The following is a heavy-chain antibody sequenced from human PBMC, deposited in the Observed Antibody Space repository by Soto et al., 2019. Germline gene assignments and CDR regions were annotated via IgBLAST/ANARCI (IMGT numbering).Heavy chain of an antibody. CDR3: ARLVDTAMGSSDY. D-gene: IGHD5-18*01. CDR1: GGTFSSYA. J-gene: IGHJ4*02. V-gene: IGHV1-69*01. Sequence: QVQLVQSGAEVKKPGSSVKVSCKASGGTFSSYAISWVRQAPGQGLEWMGGIIPIFGTANCAQKFQGRGTVTADESTRTAYTELSSLRSEDKAVYHCARLVDTAMGSSDYWGQGTLVTVSS. CDR2: IIPIFGTA.